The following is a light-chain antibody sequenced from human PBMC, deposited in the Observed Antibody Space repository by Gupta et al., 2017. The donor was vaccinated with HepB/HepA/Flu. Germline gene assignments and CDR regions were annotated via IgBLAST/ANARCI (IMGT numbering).Light chain of an antibody. CDR1: KLGDTY. CDR2: QDR. J-gene: IGLJ2*01. Sequence: SFDLTQPPSVSVSPGQPASITCSGHKLGDTYACWYQQKPGQSPVWVIYQDRKRPSGIPERFSAAISGNKANLTSSGTQPVDEADDYCPAWDGSAGGFGGGTKMTVL. CDR3: PAWDGSAGG. V-gene: IGLV3-1*01.